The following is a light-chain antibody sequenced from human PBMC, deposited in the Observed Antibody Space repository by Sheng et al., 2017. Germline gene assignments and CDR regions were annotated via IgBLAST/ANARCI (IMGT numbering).Light chain of an antibody. CDR2: WSS. CDR3: QQYFSTPFT. J-gene: IGKJ3*01. Sequence: DIVMTQSPDSLDVSLGERATIHCKSSQSVLYSSNNKNYLAWYQQKPGQPPKLLIYWSSTRESGVPDRFSGSGSGTDFTLTISSLQAEDVAVYYCQQYFSTPFTFGPGTKVDIE. CDR1: QSVLYSSNNKNY. V-gene: IGKV4-1*01.